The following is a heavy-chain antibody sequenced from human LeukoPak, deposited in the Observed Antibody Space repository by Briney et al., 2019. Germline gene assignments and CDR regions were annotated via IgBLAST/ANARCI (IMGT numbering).Heavy chain of an antibody. Sequence: PGGSLRLSCAASGFTFSSYAMHWVRQAPGKGLEWVAVICYGGSNKYYADSVKGRFTISRDNSKNTLYLQMNSLRAEDTAVYYCAKSCSSTSCLGAFDIWGQGTMVTVSS. CDR1: GFTFSSYA. D-gene: IGHD2-2*01. J-gene: IGHJ3*02. CDR3: AKSCSSTSCLGAFDI. CDR2: ICYGGSNK. V-gene: IGHV3-30*04.